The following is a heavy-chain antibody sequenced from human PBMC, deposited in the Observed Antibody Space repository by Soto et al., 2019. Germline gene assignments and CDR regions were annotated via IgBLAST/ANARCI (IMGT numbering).Heavy chain of an antibody. CDR3: ARKYLPYYGSGSPYGMDV. CDR1: GYTFTSYV. J-gene: IGHJ6*02. V-gene: IGHV1-18*01. Sequence: ASVKVSCKASGYTFTSYVISWGRQAPGQGLEWMGWISAYNGNTNYAQKLQGRVTMTTDTSTSTAYMELRSLRSDDTAVYYCARKYLPYYGSGSPYGMDVWGQGTTVTVSS. D-gene: IGHD3-10*01. CDR2: ISAYNGNT.